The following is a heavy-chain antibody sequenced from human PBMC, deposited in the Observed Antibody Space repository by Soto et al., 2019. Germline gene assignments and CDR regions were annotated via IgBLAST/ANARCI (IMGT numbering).Heavy chain of an antibody. CDR2: IKQDGSEK. CDR1: GFTFSSYW. Sequence: GGSLRLSCAASGFTFSSYWMSWVRQAPGKGLEWVANIKQDGSEKYYVDSVKGRFTISRDNAKNSLYLQMNSLRAEDTAVYYCARSIVVVPAATDYWGQGTLVTVSS. D-gene: IGHD2-2*01. J-gene: IGHJ4*02. CDR3: ARSIVVVPAATDY. V-gene: IGHV3-7*05.